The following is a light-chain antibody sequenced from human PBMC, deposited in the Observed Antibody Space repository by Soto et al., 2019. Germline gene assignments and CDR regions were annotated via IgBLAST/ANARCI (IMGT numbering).Light chain of an antibody. CDR2: EVS. V-gene: IGLV2-14*01. Sequence: QSVLTQPASVSGSLGQSITLSCTGTSSDIGGYDHVSWYQQHPGKAPKVIISEVSNRPSGVSTRFSGSKSGNTASLTISGLQTEDEADYYCSSYTSATTWVFGGGTKVTVL. CDR1: SSDIGGYDH. J-gene: IGLJ3*02. CDR3: SSYTSATTWV.